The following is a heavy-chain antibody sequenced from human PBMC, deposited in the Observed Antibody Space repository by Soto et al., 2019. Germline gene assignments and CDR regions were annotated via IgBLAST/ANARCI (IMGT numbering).Heavy chain of an antibody. J-gene: IGHJ3*02. CDR3: ARDLVVGAFDI. D-gene: IGHD2-2*01. CDR2: IYTSGST. CDR1: GGSISSYY. Sequence: GGASETLSLTCTVSGGSISSYYWSWIRQPAGKGLEWIGRIYTSGSTNYNPSLKSRVTMSVDTSKNQFSLKLSSVTAADTAVYYCARDLVVGAFDIWGQGTMVTVSS. V-gene: IGHV4-4*07.